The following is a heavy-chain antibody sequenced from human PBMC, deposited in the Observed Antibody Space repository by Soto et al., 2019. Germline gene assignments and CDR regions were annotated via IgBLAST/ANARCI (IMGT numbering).Heavy chain of an antibody. CDR2: IYYSGST. Sequence: LSLTCTVSGGSISSGDYYWSWIRQPPGKGLEWIGYIYYSGSTYYNPSLKSRVTISVDTSKNQFSLKLSSVTAADTAVYYCASLRDGDYYYGMDVWGQGTTVTVSS. D-gene: IGHD2-8*01. J-gene: IGHJ6*02. CDR1: GGSISSGDYY. V-gene: IGHV4-30-4*01. CDR3: ASLRDGDYYYGMDV.